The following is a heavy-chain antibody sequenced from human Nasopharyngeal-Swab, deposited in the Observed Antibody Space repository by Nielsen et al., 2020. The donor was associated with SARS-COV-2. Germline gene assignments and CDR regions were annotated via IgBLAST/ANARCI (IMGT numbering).Heavy chain of an antibody. D-gene: IGHD2-15*01. Sequence: IGQPPGKGMEWIGYIYYSGSNYYNPSLKSRVTISVDTSKNQFSLKLSSVTAADTAVYYCARVRGPGFYYYYMDVWGKGTTVTVSS. J-gene: IGHJ6*03. V-gene: IGHV4-30-4*01. CDR2: IYYSGSN. CDR3: ARVRGPGFYYYYMDV.